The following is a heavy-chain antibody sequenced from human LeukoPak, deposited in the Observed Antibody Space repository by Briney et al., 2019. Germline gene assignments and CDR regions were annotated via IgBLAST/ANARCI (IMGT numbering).Heavy chain of an antibody. CDR2: IYYSGST. V-gene: IGHV4-59*01. J-gene: IGHJ3*02. D-gene: IGHD1-26*01. CDR3: AREDIVGATRDAFDI. Sequence: TSETLSLTCTVSGGSISSYYWSWIRQPPGKGPEWIGYIYYSGSTNYNPSLKSRVTISVDTSKNQFSLKLSSVTAADTAVYYCAREDIVGATRDAFDIWGQGTMVTVSS. CDR1: GGSISSYY.